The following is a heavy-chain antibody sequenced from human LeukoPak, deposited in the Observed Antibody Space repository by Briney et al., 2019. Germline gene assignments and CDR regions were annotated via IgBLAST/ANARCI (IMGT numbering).Heavy chain of an antibody. D-gene: IGHD2-2*01. CDR1: GFTFSSYW. J-gene: IGHJ6*03. CDR3: ARDQLDIIRYYYYMDV. V-gene: IGHV3-7*01. CDR2: IKQDGSEK. Sequence: GGSLRLSCAASGFTFSSYWMSWVRQAPGKGLEWVANIKQDGSEKYYVDSVKGRFTISRDNAKNSLYLLMNSLRAEDTAVYYCARDQLDIIRYYYYMDVWGKGTTVTVSS.